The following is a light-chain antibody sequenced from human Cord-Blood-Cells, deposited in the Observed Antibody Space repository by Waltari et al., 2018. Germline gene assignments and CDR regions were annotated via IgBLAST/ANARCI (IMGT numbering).Light chain of an antibody. CDR2: KGS. CDR3: QQYNSYS. V-gene: IGKV1-5*03. CDR1: QRISSW. Sequence: DIQMTQSPSTLSASVGDRVAITCRASQRISSWLAWYQQKPGKAPKLLIYKGSSLESGVPSRFNGSGSGTEFTLTISSLQPDDFATYYCQQYNSYSFGPGTKVDIK. J-gene: IGKJ3*01.